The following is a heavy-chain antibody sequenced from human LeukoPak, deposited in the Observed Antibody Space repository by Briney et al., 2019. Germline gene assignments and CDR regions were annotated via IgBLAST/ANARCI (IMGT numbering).Heavy chain of an antibody. D-gene: IGHD3-16*02. CDR1: GGTFSSCA. CDR2: IIPILGIA. J-gene: IGHJ4*02. CDR3: ARGPPSGLRLGELSANFDY. V-gene: IGHV1-69*04. Sequence: SVKVSCKASGGTFSSCAISWVRQAPGQGLEWMGRIIPILGIANYAQKFQGRVTITADKSTSTAYMELSSLRSEDTAVYYCARGPPSGLRLGELSANFDYWGQGTLVTVSS.